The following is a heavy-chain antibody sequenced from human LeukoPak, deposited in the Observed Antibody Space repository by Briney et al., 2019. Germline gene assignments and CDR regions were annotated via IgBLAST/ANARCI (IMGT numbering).Heavy chain of an antibody. Sequence: GGSLRLSCAASGFTVSSNYMSWVRQAPGKGLEWVSFIYSGRSTYYADSVKGRFTISRDNSKNTLYLQMNSLRAEDTAVYYCARRRCVSRDGGDCSPLFDLWGRGTLVTVSS. D-gene: IGHD2-21*02. V-gene: IGHV3-66*01. CDR1: GFTVSSNY. J-gene: IGHJ2*01. CDR3: ARRRCVSRDGGDCSPLFDL. CDR2: IYSGRST.